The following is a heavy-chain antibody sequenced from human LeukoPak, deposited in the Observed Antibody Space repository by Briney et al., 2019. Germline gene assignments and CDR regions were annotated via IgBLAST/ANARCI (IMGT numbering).Heavy chain of an antibody. CDR3: ARRGPYDTLTGYPEPPYWYFDL. J-gene: IGHJ2*01. D-gene: IGHD3-9*01. CDR1: GGFFSGYY. Sequence: SETLSLTCAVYGGFFSGYYWSWIRQPPGKGLEWIGEINHSGSTNYNPSLKSRVTISVDTSKNQFSLKLSSVTAADTAVYYCARRGPYDTLTGYPEPPYWYFDLWGRGTLVTVSS. V-gene: IGHV4-34*01. CDR2: INHSGST.